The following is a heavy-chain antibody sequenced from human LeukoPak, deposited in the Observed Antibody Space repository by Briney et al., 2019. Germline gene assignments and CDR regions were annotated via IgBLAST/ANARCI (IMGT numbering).Heavy chain of an antibody. D-gene: IGHD2-2*01. Sequence: PSETLSLTCAVYGESFSGYYWSWIRQPPGKGLEWIGEINHSGSTNYNPSLKSRVTISVDTSKNQFSLKLSSVTAADTAVYYCARGRDIVVVRVWFDPWGQGTLVTVSS. CDR1: GESFSGYY. CDR3: ARGRDIVVVRVWFDP. V-gene: IGHV4-34*01. CDR2: INHSGST. J-gene: IGHJ5*02.